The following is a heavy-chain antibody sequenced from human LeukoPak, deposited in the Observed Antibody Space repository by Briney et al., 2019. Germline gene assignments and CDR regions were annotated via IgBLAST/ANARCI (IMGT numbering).Heavy chain of an antibody. Sequence: SSETLTLTCTASGASISSSDWHWIRQPPGKGLEWIGDIHYSGDINYNPSLKSRVTISAYTSKNQLYLKMSSVTAADTAVYYCARVGCSGGSCYPDYWGQGTLVTVSS. CDR3: ARVGCSGGSCYPDY. V-gene: IGHV4-59*01. CDR2: IHYSGDI. D-gene: IGHD2-15*01. CDR1: GASISSSD. J-gene: IGHJ4*02.